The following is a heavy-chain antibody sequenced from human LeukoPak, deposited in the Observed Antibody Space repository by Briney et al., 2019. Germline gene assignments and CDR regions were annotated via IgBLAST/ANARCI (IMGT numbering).Heavy chain of an antibody. CDR3: ARELRYFDYLSDY. Sequence: SETLSLTCTVSGGSISSSSYYWGWIRQPPGQGLEWIGSIYYSGSTYYNPSLKSRVTISVDTSKNQFSLKLSSVTAADTAVYYCARELRYFDYLSDYWGQGTLVTVSS. CDR1: GGSISSSSYY. J-gene: IGHJ4*02. CDR2: IYYSGST. D-gene: IGHD3-9*01. V-gene: IGHV4-39*01.